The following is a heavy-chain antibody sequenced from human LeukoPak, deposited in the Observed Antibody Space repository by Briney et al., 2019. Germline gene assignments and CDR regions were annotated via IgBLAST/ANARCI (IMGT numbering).Heavy chain of an antibody. CDR3: ARTKPLDPFDF. V-gene: IGHV4-39*07. J-gene: IGHJ3*01. CDR1: GGSLSSSDSF. CDR2: IYHNGIT. Sequence: SETLSLTCTVSGGSLSSSDSFWVWIRQPPGKCLEWIGSIYHNGITYSNPSLTGRVSISVDTSKNQFSLKVNSVTAADTAVYYCARTKPLDPFDFWGQGTLVTVSS.